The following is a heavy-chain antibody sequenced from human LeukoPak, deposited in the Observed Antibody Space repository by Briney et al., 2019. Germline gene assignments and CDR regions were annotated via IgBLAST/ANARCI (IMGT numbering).Heavy chain of an antibody. Sequence: SETLSLTCTVSGGSIGSHYWNWIRQPPGKGLEWIGYIYYSGSTNYNPSLESRVTISVDTSKNRFSLSLDSVTAADTAVYYCARGRSGSYHSPFDYWGQGTLVTVSS. D-gene: IGHD1-26*01. J-gene: IGHJ4*02. CDR2: IYYSGST. CDR3: ARGRSGSYHSPFDY. V-gene: IGHV4-59*11. CDR1: GGSIGSHY.